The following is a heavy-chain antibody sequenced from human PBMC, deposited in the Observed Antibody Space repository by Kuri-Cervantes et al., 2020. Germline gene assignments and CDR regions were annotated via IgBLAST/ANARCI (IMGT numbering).Heavy chain of an antibody. J-gene: IGHJ6*02. V-gene: IGHV3-30*18. Sequence: GESLKISCAASGFTFSSYAMHWVRQAPGKGLEWVAVISYDGNDKYSTDSVKGRFTISRDNSKNTLYLQMNSLTAEDTAVYYCAKSYSSGWTYGMDVWGQGTTVTVSS. CDR1: GFTFSSYA. CDR3: AKSYSSGWTYGMDV. D-gene: IGHD6-19*01. CDR2: ISYDGNDK.